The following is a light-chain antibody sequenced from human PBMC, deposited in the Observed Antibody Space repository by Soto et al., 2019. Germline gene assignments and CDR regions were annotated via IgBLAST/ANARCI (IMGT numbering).Light chain of an antibody. CDR3: SSYAASSPYV. V-gene: IGLV2-8*01. Sequence: QSVLTQPPSASGSPGQSVAISCTGTSSDVGAYNSVSWYQQHPGKAPKLMIYEVSKRPSGVPDRFSGSKSGNTASLTVSGLQAEDEADYYCSSYAASSPYVFGPGTKLTVL. J-gene: IGLJ1*01. CDR1: SSDVGAYNS. CDR2: EVS.